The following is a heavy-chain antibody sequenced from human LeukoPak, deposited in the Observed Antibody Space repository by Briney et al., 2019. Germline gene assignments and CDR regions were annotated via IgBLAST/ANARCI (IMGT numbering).Heavy chain of an antibody. V-gene: IGHV3-9*01. CDR3: AKARGYSYGAFDY. CDR2: VSWDSTRM. J-gene: IGHJ4*02. D-gene: IGHD5-18*01. Sequence: KTGGSLRLSCAASGFNFDAYAMHWVRQVPGRGLEWVSGVSWDSTRMAYADSVKGRFTISRDNSKNTLYLQMNSLRAEDTAVYYCAKARGYSYGAFDYWGQGTLVTVSS. CDR1: GFNFDAYA.